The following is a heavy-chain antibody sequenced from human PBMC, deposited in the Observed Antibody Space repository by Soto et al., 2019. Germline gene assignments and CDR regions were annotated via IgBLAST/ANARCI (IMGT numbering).Heavy chain of an antibody. D-gene: IGHD3-10*01. CDR3: ARGDDYGSGKEDWFDP. CDR2: IYYSGST. V-gene: IGHV4-31*03. Sequence: SETLSLTCTVSGGSISSGGYYWSWIRQHPGKGLEWIGYIYYSGSTYYNPSLKSRVTISVDTSKNQFSLKLSSVTAADTAVYYCARGDDYGSGKEDWFDPWGQGTLVTVSS. CDR1: GGSISSGGYY. J-gene: IGHJ5*02.